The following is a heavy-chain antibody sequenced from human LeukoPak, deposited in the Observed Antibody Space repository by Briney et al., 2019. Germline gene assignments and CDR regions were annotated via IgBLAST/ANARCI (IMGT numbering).Heavy chain of an antibody. Sequence: PAGSLRLSCAASGFTVSGNYMSWVRQAPGKGLEWVSVIYSGGSTYYADSVKGRFTISRDNSKNTLYLQMNSLRAEDTAVYYCAGTSYSSGWTFDYWGQGTLVTVSS. J-gene: IGHJ4*02. V-gene: IGHV3-66*01. CDR2: IYSGGST. D-gene: IGHD6-19*01. CDR3: AGTSYSSGWTFDY. CDR1: GFTVSGNY.